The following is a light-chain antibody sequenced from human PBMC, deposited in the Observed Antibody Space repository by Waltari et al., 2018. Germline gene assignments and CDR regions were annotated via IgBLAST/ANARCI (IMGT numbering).Light chain of an antibody. CDR3: QAWDRSLAV. J-gene: IGLJ1*01. Sequence: SYELTQPPSVSVAPVQTAPITCSGDKLGDKSACWYQQRPGQSPVVVNYQDSKRPSGIPERFSGSTSGNTATLTISGTQAMDEADYFCQAWDRSLAVFGPGTKVSVL. CDR2: QDS. CDR1: KLGDKS. V-gene: IGLV3-1*01.